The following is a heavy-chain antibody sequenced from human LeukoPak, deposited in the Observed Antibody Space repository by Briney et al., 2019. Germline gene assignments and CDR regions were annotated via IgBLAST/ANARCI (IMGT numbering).Heavy chain of an antibody. Sequence: GGSLRLSCAASGFTFSGFWMHWVRQTPGKGPEWVSRISTDGTTTSHADSVKGRFTISRDNAKNSLYLQMNSLRAEDTAVYYCARDCTVRGVIITWGFDYWGQGTLVTVSS. D-gene: IGHD3-10*01. CDR1: GFTFSGFW. CDR3: ARDCTVRGVIITWGFDY. V-gene: IGHV3-74*01. CDR2: ISTDGTTT. J-gene: IGHJ4*02.